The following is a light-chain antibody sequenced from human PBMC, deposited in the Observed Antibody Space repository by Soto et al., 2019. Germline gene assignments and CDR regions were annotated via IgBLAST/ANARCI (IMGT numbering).Light chain of an antibody. CDR3: QQYNTYSP. V-gene: IGKV1-5*03. CDR1: QSIGNW. J-gene: IGKJ4*02. Sequence: DIQMTQSPATLSVSVGDRVTITCRASQSIGNWLAWYQQKSGKAPKLLIYKASSLESGVPSRFSGSGSGTEFTLTISSLQPDDFATYYCQQYNTYSPFGGGTKVEIK. CDR2: KAS.